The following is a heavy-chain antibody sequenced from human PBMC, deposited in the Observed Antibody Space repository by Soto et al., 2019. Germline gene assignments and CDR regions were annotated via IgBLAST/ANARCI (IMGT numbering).Heavy chain of an antibody. CDR3: ARGRYDILAGYSNLNWFDP. V-gene: IGHV1-3*01. Sequence: ASVKVSCKASGYTFTSYAMHWVRQAPGQRLEWMGWINAGNGNTKYSQKFQGRVTITRDTSASTAYMELSSLRSEDTAVYYCARGRYDILAGYSNLNWFDPWGQGTLVTVSS. J-gene: IGHJ5*02. CDR1: GYTFTSYA. CDR2: INAGNGNT. D-gene: IGHD3-9*01.